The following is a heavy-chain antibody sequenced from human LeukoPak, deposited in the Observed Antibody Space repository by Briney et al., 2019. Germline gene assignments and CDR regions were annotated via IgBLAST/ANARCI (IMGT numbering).Heavy chain of an antibody. J-gene: IGHJ4*02. CDR3: ARVAGYNYLYYFDY. CDR2: IKQDGSEK. CDR1: GFTFSDYG. D-gene: IGHD5-24*01. V-gene: IGHV3-7*01. Sequence: GGSLRLSCAASGFTFSDYGMHWVRQAPGKGLEWVANIKQDGSEKYYVDSVKGRFTISRDNAKNSLYLQMNSLRAEDTAVYYCARVAGYNYLYYFDYWGQGTLVTVSS.